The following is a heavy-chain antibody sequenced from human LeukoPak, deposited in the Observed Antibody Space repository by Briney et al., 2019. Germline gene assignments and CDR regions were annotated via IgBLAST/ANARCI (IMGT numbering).Heavy chain of an antibody. J-gene: IGHJ6*04. CDR2: ISYDGTHK. Sequence: GRSLRLSCAASGFTFSSYDMHWVRQAPGKGLEWVAVISYDGTHKYYADSVKGRFTISRDSSKNTVYLQMNSLRPEDTAVYYCAKGSGSLVRGITIKGHPVDVWGKGTTVTVSS. CDR1: GFTFSSYD. V-gene: IGHV3-30*18. CDR3: AKGSGSLVRGITIKGHPVDV. D-gene: IGHD3-10*01.